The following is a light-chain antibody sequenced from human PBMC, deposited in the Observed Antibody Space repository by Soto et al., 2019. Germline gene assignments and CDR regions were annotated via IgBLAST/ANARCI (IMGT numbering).Light chain of an antibody. V-gene: IGKV2-30*02. CDR3: MQAIHWPWT. CDR1: QSLVHSDGNTY. CDR2: KVS. J-gene: IGKJ1*01. Sequence: EVVMTQSPLSLPVTLGQPASISCRSSQSLVHSDGNTYLNWFQQRPGQSPRRLIYKVSNRDSEVTDRFSGSGSRTDFTLKISRVEAEDVGVYYCMQAIHWPWTFGQGTKVEIK.